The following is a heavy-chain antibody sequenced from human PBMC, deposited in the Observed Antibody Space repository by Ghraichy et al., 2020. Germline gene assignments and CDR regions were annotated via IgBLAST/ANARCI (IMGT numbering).Heavy chain of an antibody. CDR1: GGTFRNFA. Sequence: SVKVSCKASGGTFRNFAISWVRQAPGQGLEWMGGTVPFFGTPNYAQTWQGRVTFIAAASTNTAYMELISLRFDDTAVYFCARDGVHSGYDFSSFAVWGQGTQVTVSS. V-gene: IGHV1-69*13. CDR3: ARDGVHSGYDFSSFAV. D-gene: IGHD5-12*01. J-gene: IGHJ3*01. CDR2: TVPFFGTP.